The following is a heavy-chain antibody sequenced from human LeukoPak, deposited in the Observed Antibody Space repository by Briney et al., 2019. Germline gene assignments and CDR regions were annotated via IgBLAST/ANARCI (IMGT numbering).Heavy chain of an antibody. J-gene: IGHJ4*02. CDR2: IYSGGST. CDR3: ASSINSDSSGYDDY. D-gene: IGHD3-22*01. Sequence: QPGGSLRLSCAASGFTVSSNYVSWVRQAPGKGLEWVSVIYSGGSTYYADSVKGRFTISRDNSKNTLYLQMNSLRAEDTAVYYCASSINSDSSGYDDYWGQGTLVTVSS. CDR1: GFTVSSNY. V-gene: IGHV3-53*01.